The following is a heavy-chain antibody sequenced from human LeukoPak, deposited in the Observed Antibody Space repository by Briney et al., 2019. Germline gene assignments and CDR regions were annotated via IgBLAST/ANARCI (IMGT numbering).Heavy chain of an antibody. V-gene: IGHV4-38-2*01. Sequence: SETLSLTCAVSGYFISSGYYWDWIRQPPGKGLEWIGSIYHSGSTYYNPSLKSRVTISVDTSKNRCSLKLSSVTASDTAKYFCARRGQAAGSKGAFDYWGQGTLVTVSS. CDR2: IYHSGST. J-gene: IGHJ4*02. CDR3: ARRGQAAGSKGAFDY. CDR1: GYFISSGYY. D-gene: IGHD6-13*01.